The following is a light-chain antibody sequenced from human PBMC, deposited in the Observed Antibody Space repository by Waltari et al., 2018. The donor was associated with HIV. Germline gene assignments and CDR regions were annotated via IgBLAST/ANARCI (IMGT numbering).Light chain of an antibody. V-gene: IGLV2-23*02. CDR3: CSYAGGITHVL. CDR1: STDIGSYDL. J-gene: IGLJ2*01. Sequence: QSALTQPASVSGSPGQSITISCTGLSTDIGSYDLVSWYQQHPGKAPKLMIYEVTKRPSGVSIRFSGSKSGNTASLTISGLQAEDEADYHCCSYAGGITHVLFGGGTKLTVL. CDR2: EVT.